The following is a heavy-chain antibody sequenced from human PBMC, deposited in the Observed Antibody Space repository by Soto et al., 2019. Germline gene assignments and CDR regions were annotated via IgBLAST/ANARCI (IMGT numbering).Heavy chain of an antibody. CDR2: ISGSGGST. V-gene: IGHV3-23*01. CDR3: AKDRLRFLEWLLERVDAFDI. CDR1: GFTFSSYA. D-gene: IGHD3-3*01. Sequence: GGSLRLSCAASGFTFSSYAMSWVRQAPGKGLEWVSAISGSGGSTYYADSVKGRFTISRDNSKNTLYLQMNSLRAEDTAVYYSAKDRLRFLEWLLERVDAFDIWGQGTMVTVSS. J-gene: IGHJ3*02.